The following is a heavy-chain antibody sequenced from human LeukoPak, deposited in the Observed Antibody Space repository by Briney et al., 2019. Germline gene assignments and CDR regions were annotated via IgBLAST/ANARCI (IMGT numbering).Heavy chain of an antibody. V-gene: IGHV3-23*01. D-gene: IGHD3-3*01. J-gene: IGHJ6*02. Sequence: GGSLRLSCAASGFTFSSYSMAWVRQAPGKGLEWVSGINRPPDSTFAADSVKGRFTISRDNSKNTLYLQMNSLRAEDTAVYYCAKGFDEGITIFGVVMYYYYYGMDVWGQGTTVTVSS. CDR3: AKGFDEGITIFGVVMYYYYYGMDV. CDR2: INRPPDST. CDR1: GFTFSSYS.